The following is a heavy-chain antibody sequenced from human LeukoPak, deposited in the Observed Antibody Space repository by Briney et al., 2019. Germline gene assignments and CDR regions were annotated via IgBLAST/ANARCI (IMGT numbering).Heavy chain of an antibody. CDR2: IYYSGST. D-gene: IGHD1-26*01. V-gene: IGHV4-39*07. Sequence: PSETLSLTCTVSGGSISSSSYYWGWIRQPPGKGPEWIGSIYYSGSTYYNPSLKSRVTISVDTSKNQFSLKLSSVTAADTAVYYCARKSGNYYGRSYYYYYMDVWGKGTTVTVSS. CDR3: ARKSGNYYGRSYYYYYMDV. J-gene: IGHJ6*03. CDR1: GGSISSSSYY.